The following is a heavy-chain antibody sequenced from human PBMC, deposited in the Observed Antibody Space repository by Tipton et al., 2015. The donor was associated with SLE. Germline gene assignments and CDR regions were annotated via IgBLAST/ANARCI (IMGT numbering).Heavy chain of an antibody. Sequence: TLSLTCIVSGGSTDIYQWSWIRQAPGKGLEWVGYIDKSGNSNYNPSLKSRVSMLVGTSKNQFSLRLTSVTAADTAVYFCARDRGDGYRDAFDVWGQGTVVTVSS. D-gene: IGHD5-24*01. V-gene: IGHV4-4*09. J-gene: IGHJ3*01. CDR3: ARDRGDGYRDAFDV. CDR1: GGSTDIYQ. CDR2: IDKSGNS.